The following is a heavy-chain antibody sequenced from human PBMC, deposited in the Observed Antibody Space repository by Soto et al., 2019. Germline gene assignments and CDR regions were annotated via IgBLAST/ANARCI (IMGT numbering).Heavy chain of an antibody. V-gene: IGHV4-39*01. D-gene: IGHD2-15*01. CDR3: ARKIGYCNGGRCHGHYALDV. Sequence: SETLSLTCTASGGSISSTDYSWGWIRQPPGKGLEWIGTFYYSGSTNYNPSLKSRVFISVDTSQNQFSLKLSSVAAADTAMYYCARKIGYCNGGRCHGHYALDVWGQGTMVTVSS. CDR1: GGSISSTDYS. CDR2: FYYSGST. J-gene: IGHJ3*01.